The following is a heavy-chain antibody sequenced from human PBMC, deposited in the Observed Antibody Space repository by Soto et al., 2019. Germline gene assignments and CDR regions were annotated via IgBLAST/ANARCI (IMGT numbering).Heavy chain of an antibody. V-gene: IGHV4-59*12. CDR1: GGSIRSYC. Sequence: SETLSLTCTVSGGSIRSYCWTWIRQPPGEGLEWIGYICNSGTTYYNPSLKSRVTISIDTSKNQFSLKLSSVTAADTAVYYCARSDIVVVVAASGWFDPWGQGTLVTVSS. D-gene: IGHD2-15*01. CDR3: ARSDIVVVVAASGWFDP. CDR2: ICNSGTT. J-gene: IGHJ5*02.